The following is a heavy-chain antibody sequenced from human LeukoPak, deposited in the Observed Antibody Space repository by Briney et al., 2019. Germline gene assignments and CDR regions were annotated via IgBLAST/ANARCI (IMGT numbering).Heavy chain of an antibody. V-gene: IGHV1-69*04. J-gene: IGHJ4*02. Sequence: SVKVSCKASGGSSAISWVRQAPGQGLEWMGRIIPIIGIPNYAQKFQGRVTITADKSTSTVYMDLSSLRYEDTAVYYCARWTSSGSYSGFDHWGQGTLVTVSS. CDR2: IIPIIGIP. D-gene: IGHD1-26*01. CDR1: GGSSA. CDR3: ARWTSSGSYSGFDH.